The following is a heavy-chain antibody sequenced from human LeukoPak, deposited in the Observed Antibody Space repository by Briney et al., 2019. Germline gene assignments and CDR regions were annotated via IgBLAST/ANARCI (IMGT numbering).Heavy chain of an antibody. V-gene: IGHV4-34*01. Sequence: SETLSLTCAVYGGSFSGYYWSWIRQPPGKGLEWIGEISHSGSTNYNPSLKSRVTISVDTSKNQFSLKLSSVTAADTAVYYCARGGMITFGGVIVIDSPTFDYWGQGTLVTVSS. CDR1: GGSFSGYY. D-gene: IGHD3-16*02. CDR2: ISHSGST. CDR3: ARGGMITFGGVIVIDSPTFDY. J-gene: IGHJ4*02.